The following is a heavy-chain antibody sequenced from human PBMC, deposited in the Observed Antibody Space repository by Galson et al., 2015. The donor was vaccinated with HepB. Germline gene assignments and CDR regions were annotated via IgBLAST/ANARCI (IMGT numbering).Heavy chain of an antibody. CDR2: IWYDGSYK. CDR3: ARTKRAGDWWRYYYSGMDV. Sequence: SLRLSCAASGFSFSAYGMHWVRQAPGKGLEWVAVIWYDGSYKYYAESVKGRFTISRDNSKNTLYLQMNSLRVEDTAVYYCARTKRAGDWWRYYYSGMDVWGHGTTVTVSS. V-gene: IGHV3-33*01. J-gene: IGHJ6*02. D-gene: IGHD2-15*01. CDR1: GFSFSAYG.